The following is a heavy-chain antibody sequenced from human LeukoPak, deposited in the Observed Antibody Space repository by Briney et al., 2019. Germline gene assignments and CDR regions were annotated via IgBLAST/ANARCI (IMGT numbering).Heavy chain of an antibody. CDR1: GGSFSGYY. CDR2: INHSGTT. Sequence: PSETLSLTCAVYGGSFSGYYWSWIRQPPGKGLEWIGEINHSGTTNYNPSLKSRVTISVDTSKNQFSLKLSSVTAADTAVYYCARQAIEGWFDPWGQGTQVTVSS. CDR3: ARQAIEGWFDP. J-gene: IGHJ5*02. V-gene: IGHV4-34*01.